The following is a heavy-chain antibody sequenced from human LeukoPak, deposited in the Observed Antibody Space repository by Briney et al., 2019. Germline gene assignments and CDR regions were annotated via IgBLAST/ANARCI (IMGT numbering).Heavy chain of an antibody. CDR1: GLTFSNSW. CDR3: LQYNSENT. Sequence: PGGSLRLSCVASGLTFSNSWMTWVRQAPGKGLEWVANIKKDGSETHYVDSVRGRFTVSRDNDKNSLYLEMNSLRDEDAAVYYCLQYNSENTWGQGTLVTVSS. D-gene: IGHD1-14*01. V-gene: IGHV3-7*01. J-gene: IGHJ5*02. CDR2: IKKDGSET.